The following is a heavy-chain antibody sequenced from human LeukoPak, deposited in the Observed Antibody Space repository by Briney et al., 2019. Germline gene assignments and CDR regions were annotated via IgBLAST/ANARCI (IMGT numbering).Heavy chain of an antibody. V-gene: IGHV3-30*03. J-gene: IGHJ4*02. CDR3: ARSREWELLSSFDS. D-gene: IGHD1-26*01. Sequence: GGSLRLSCAAPGFTFRSHGIHWVRQAPGKGLECVALISYDGSETYYVDSVRGRFTISRDNSKDTVDLHMSSLRADDTAVYYCARSREWELLSSFDSWGQGTLVTVSS. CDR1: GFTFRSHG. CDR2: ISYDGSET.